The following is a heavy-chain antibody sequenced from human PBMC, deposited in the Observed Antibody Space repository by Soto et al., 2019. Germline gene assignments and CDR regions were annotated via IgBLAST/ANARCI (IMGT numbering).Heavy chain of an antibody. V-gene: IGHV5-10-1*01. D-gene: IGHD2-2*01. CDR1: GYSFTSYW. J-gene: IGHJ6*02. CDR3: ASSPRGYCSSTSCRESGNYYGMDV. Sequence: GESLKISCKGSGYSFTSYWTSWVRQMPGKGLEWMGRIDPSDSYTNYSPSFQGHVTISADKSISTAYLQWSSLKASDTAMYYCASSPRGYCSSTSCRESGNYYGMDVWGQGTTVTLSS. CDR2: IDPSDSYT.